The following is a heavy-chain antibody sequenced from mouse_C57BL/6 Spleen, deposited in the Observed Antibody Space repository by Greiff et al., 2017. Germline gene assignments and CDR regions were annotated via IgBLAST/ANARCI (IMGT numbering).Heavy chain of an antibody. V-gene: IGHV1-80*01. CDR2: IYPGAGDT. Sequence: KPGKGLEWIGQIYPGAGDTNYNGKFKGKATLTADKSSSTDYMQLSSLTSEDSAVYFCERGGNWGVWAGFAYGGQGTVVTVSA. J-gene: IGHJ3*01. CDR3: ERGGNWGVWAGFAY. D-gene: IGHD4-1*01.